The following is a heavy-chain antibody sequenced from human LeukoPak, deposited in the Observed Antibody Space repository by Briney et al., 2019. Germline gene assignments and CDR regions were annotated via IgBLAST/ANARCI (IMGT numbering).Heavy chain of an antibody. CDR1: GFTFDDYG. V-gene: IGHV3-20*04. CDR2: INWNGGST. D-gene: IGHD1-26*01. J-gene: IGHJ4*02. Sequence: PGGSLRLSCAASGFTFDDYGMSWVRQAPGKGLEWVSGINWNGGSTGYADSVKGRFTISRDNAKNSQYLQMNSLRAEDTALYYCARGSDSGSYWRGPYYFDYWGQGTLVTVSS. CDR3: ARGSDSGSYWRGPYYFDY.